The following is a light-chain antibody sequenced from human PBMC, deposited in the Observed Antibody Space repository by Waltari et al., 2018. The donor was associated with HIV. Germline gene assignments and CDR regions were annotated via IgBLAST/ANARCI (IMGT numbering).Light chain of an antibody. CDR2: KTS. CDR1: QSINIY. J-gene: IGKJ1*01. V-gene: IGKV1-5*03. CDR3: QQYDRYPWT. Sequence: DIQLTQSPSTLSASVGDRVSITCRASQSINIYLAWYQQKPGEAPKLLIYKTSNLGSDVSSRFSGSGSGTEFTLAISSLQPDDLATYYCQQYDRYPWTFGQGTKVEIK.